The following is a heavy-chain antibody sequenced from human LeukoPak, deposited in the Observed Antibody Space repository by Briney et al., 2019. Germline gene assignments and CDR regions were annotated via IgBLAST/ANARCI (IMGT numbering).Heavy chain of an antibody. J-gene: IGHJ4*02. CDR3: ARNEAVAGIADY. Sequence: ASVKVSCKASGYTFTSYYMHWVRQAPGQGLEWMGIINPSGGSTSNAQKFQGRVTMTRDTSTSTVYMELSSLRAEDTAVYYCARNEAVAGIADYWGQGTLVTVSS. CDR2: INPSGGST. D-gene: IGHD6-13*01. CDR1: GYTFTSYY. V-gene: IGHV1-46*01.